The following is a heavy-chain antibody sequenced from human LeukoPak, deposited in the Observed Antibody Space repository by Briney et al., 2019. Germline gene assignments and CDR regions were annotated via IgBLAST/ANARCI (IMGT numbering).Heavy chain of an antibody. V-gene: IGHV3-48*02. CDR3: ARHPYGGNPYFDY. CDR1: GFSFSSSS. J-gene: IGHJ4*02. D-gene: IGHD4-23*01. CDR2: ISGSGGTI. Sequence: GGSLRLSCAASGFSFSSSSMNWVRQAPGKGLEWVSYISGSGGTIYYADSVKGRSTISRDNAKNSLYLQVSSLRDEDTAVYYCARHPYGGNPYFDYWGQGTLVTVSS.